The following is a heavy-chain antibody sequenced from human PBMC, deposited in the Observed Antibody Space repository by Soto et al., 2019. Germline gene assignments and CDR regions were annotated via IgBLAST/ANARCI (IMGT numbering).Heavy chain of an antibody. V-gene: IGHV4-30-2*01. CDR2: IYHSGST. CDR3: ARGQVVAAQH. Sequence: PSETLSLTCTVSGDSITSGVHYWSWIRQLPGKGLEWIGYIYHSGSTYYNPSLKSRVTTSVDRSKNQFSLKLSSVTAADTAVYYCARGQVVAAQHWGQGTLVTVSS. D-gene: IGHD2-15*01. CDR1: GDSITSGVHY. J-gene: IGHJ4*02.